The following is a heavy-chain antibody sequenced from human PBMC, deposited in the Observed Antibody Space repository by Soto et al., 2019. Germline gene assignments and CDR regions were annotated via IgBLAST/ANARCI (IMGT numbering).Heavy chain of an antibody. J-gene: IGHJ6*03. CDR1: GGSISSYY. Sequence: SETLSLTCTVSGGSISSYYWSWIRQPPGKGLEWIGYIYYSGSTNYNPSLKSRVTISVDTSKNQFSLKLSSVTAADTAVYYCARGGLGFGELSRYYYMDVWGKGTTVTVSS. CDR3: ARGGLGFGELSRYYYMDV. CDR2: IYYSGST. V-gene: IGHV4-59*01. D-gene: IGHD3-10*01.